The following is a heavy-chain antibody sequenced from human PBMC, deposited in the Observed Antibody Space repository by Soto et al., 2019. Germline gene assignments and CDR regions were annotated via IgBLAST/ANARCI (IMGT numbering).Heavy chain of an antibody. CDR2: MNPNTGNA. D-gene: IGHD1-1*01. V-gene: IGHV1-8*01. Sequence: ASVKVSCKASGYTFTSYDIYWVRQATGQGLEWMGWMNPNTGNAGYAQKFQGRVTVTSDTSISTAHMEMSSLRSEDTAVYYCARRAETNGWNGFGADKYYFDFWGQGTLVTVPQ. CDR3: ARRAETNGWNGFGADKYYFDF. CDR1: GYTFTSYD. J-gene: IGHJ4*02.